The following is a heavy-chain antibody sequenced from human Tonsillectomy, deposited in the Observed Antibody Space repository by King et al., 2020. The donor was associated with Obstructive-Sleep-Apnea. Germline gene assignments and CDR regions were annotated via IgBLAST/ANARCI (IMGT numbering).Heavy chain of an antibody. CDR2: IWYDGINK. CDR3: ARDHFLYSSGWYPYY. CDR1: GFTFSSYG. V-gene: IGHV3-33*01. Sequence: VQLVESGGGVVQPGRSLRLSCAASGFTFSSYGMHWVRQAPGKGLEWVAGIWYDGINKYYADSVKGRFTISRDNSKNTLYLQMNSLRAEDTAVFYCARDHFLYSSGWYPYYWGQGTLVTVSS. J-gene: IGHJ4*02. D-gene: IGHD6-19*01.